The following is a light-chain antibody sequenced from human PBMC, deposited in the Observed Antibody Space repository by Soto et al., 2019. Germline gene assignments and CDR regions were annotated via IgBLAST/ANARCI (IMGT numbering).Light chain of an antibody. CDR2: DIR. V-gene: IGLV2-14*03. Sequence: QSALTQPASVSGPPGQSITTSCTGTSSDVGGYKYVSWYQQHPGKAPKLMIYDIRNRPSGVSNRFSGSKSGNTASLTISGLQAEDEADYYCSSYTSSSTRVFGTGTKLTVL. J-gene: IGLJ1*01. CDR1: SSDVGGYKY. CDR3: SSYTSSSTRV.